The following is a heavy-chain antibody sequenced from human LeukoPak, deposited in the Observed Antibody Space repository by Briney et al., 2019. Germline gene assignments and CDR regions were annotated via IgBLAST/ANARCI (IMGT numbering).Heavy chain of an antibody. J-gene: IGHJ3*02. CDR2: IHPRDSDT. Sequence: GESLKISCEGSGYDFTTYWIGWVRQMPGEGLEWMGIIHPRDSDTRYSPSFRGQVTISADKSISVAYLQWSSLKASDTAMYFCARPSTVTHDAFDIWGQGTMVTVSS. D-gene: IGHD4-17*01. CDR3: ARPSTVTHDAFDI. CDR1: GYDFTTYW. V-gene: IGHV5-51*01.